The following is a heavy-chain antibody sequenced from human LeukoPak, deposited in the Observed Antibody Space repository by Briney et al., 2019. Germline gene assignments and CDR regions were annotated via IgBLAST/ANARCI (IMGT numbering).Heavy chain of an antibody. CDR2: IYYSGTT. Sequence: SQTLSLTCTVSGGSISSGGYYWSWIRQHPGKGLEWIGYIYYSGTTYYNPSLKSRVTTSMDTSKNQFSLKLSSVTAEDTAVYYWARGGYYYYGMDVWGQGTTVTVSS. J-gene: IGHJ6*02. V-gene: IGHV4-31*03. CDR1: GGSISSGGYY. CDR3: ARGGYYYYGMDV.